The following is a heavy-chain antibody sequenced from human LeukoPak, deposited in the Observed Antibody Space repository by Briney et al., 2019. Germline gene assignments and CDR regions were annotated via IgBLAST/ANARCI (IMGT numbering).Heavy chain of an antibody. J-gene: IGHJ4*02. CDR1: GYTFTSYD. D-gene: IGHD3-22*01. Sequence: ASVKVPCKASGYTFTSYDINWVRQATGQGLEWMGWMNPNSGNTGYAQKFQGRVTMTRNTSISTAYMELSSLRSEDTAVYYCARVPRLSSGPFDYWGQGTLVTVSS. V-gene: IGHV1-8*01. CDR3: ARVPRLSSGPFDY. CDR2: MNPNSGNT.